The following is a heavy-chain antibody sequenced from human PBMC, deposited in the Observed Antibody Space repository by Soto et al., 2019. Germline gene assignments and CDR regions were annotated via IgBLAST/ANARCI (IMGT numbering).Heavy chain of an antibody. Sequence: SETLSLTYTVSGGSISRYYWSWIRQPPGKGLEWIGYIYYSGSTNYNPSLKSRVTISVDTSKNQFSLKLSSVTAADTAVYYCARVIYYDFLSVYHVPSYGTDVRGEGTTVTV. V-gene: IGHV4-59*01. CDR3: ARVIYYDFLSVYHVPSYGTDV. D-gene: IGHD3-3*01. J-gene: IGHJ6*02. CDR2: IYYSGST. CDR1: GGSISRYY.